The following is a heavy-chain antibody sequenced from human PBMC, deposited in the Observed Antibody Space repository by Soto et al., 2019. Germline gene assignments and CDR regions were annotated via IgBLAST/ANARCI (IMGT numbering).Heavy chain of an antibody. D-gene: IGHD2-2*01. Sequence: NPSETLSLTCTVSGGSINNYCWTWVRQPAGKGLEWIGHIYASGSTNYNPSLKSRVTMSLDTSKNQFSLKVNSVTAADTAVYYCARDVYGSTTSGYYYYAMDVWGQGTTVTVSS. CDR2: IYASGST. V-gene: IGHV4-4*07. J-gene: IGHJ6*02. CDR3: ARDVYGSTTSGYYYYAMDV. CDR1: GGSINNYC.